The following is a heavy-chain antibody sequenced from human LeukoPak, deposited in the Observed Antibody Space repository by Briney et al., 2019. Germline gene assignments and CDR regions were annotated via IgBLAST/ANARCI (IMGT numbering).Heavy chain of an antibody. D-gene: IGHD3-22*01. CDR2: IYTSGST. Sequence: PSETLSLTCTVSGGSISSYYWSWIRQPAGKGLEWIGRIYTSGSTNYNPSLKSRVTMSVDTSKNQFSLKLSSVTAADTAVYYCAKDRSYYDSSGYFDYWGQGTLVTVSS. CDR3: AKDRSYYDSSGYFDY. J-gene: IGHJ4*02. V-gene: IGHV4-4*07. CDR1: GGSISSYY.